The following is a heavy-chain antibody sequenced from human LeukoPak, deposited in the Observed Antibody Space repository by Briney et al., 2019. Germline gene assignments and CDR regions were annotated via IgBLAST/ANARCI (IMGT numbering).Heavy chain of an antibody. V-gene: IGHV3-23*01. CDR1: GFTFSSSA. D-gene: IGHD2-15*01. CDR2: ISNNGGYT. J-gene: IGHJ4*02. Sequence: PGGSLRLSCAASGFTFSSSAMSWVRQAPGKGLEWVSAISNNGGYTYYADSVQGRFTISRDNSKSTLRLQMNSLRAEDTAVYYCAKQLGYCSDGSCYSPYWGQGTLVTVSS. CDR3: AKQLGYCSDGSCYSPY.